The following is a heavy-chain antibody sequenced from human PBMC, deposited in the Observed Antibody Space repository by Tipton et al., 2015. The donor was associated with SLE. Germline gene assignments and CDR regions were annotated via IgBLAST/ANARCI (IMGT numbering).Heavy chain of an antibody. D-gene: IGHD3-3*01. CDR3: ATLTSLEWFSDVFDN. V-gene: IGHV1-18*01. Sequence: QLVQSGAEVKKPGASVKVSCKASGYTFTSYGISWVRQAPGQGLEWMGWISAYNGNTNYAQKLQGRVTMTTDTSTSTAYMELRSLRSDDTAVYYCATLTSLEWFSDVFDNWGQGTLVTVSS. CDR1: GYTFTSYG. J-gene: IGHJ4*02. CDR2: ISAYNGNT.